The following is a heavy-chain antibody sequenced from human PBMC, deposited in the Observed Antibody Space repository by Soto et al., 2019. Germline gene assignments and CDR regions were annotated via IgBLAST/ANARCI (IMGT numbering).Heavy chain of an antibody. CDR3: ARTSSTKPKELHYGMDV. Sequence: QVQLVQSGAEVKKPGASVKVSCKASGYTFTSYAMHWVRQAPGQRLEWMGWINAGNGNTKYSQKFQGRVTITRDTSASTAYMELSSLRSEDTAVYYCARTSSTKPKELHYGMDVWGQGTTVTVSS. V-gene: IGHV1-3*01. CDR2: INAGNGNT. CDR1: GYTFTSYA. J-gene: IGHJ6*02. D-gene: IGHD2-2*01.